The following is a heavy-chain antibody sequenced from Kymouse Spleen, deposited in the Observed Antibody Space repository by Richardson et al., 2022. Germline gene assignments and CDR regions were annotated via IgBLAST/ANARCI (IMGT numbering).Heavy chain of an antibody. Sequence: QVQLVESGGGVVQPGRSLRLSCAASGFTFSSYGMHWVRQAPGKGLEWVAVIWYDGSNKYYADSVKGRFTISRDNSKNTLYLQMNSLRAEDTAVYYCARDRTGTTPYYYYGMDVWGQGTTVTVSS. CDR3: ARDRTGTTPYYYYGMDV. CDR1: GFTFSSYG. CDR2: IWYDGSNK. J-gene: IGHJ6*02. D-gene: IGHD1-7*01. V-gene: IGHV3-33*01.